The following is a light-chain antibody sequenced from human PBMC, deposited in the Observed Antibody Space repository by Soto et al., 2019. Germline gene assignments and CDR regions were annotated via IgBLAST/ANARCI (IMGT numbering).Light chain of an antibody. CDR3: SSFTNSGTVV. V-gene: IGLV2-14*01. CDR2: EVN. CDR1: SSDVGGHNY. J-gene: IGLJ2*01. Sequence: QSALTQPASVSGSPGQSITTSCTGTSSDVGGHNYVSWYQQHPGKAPKNMIYEVNNGPSGVSDRFSGSKSGNTASLTISGLQAEDEAYYYCSSFTNSGTVVFGGGTKLTVL.